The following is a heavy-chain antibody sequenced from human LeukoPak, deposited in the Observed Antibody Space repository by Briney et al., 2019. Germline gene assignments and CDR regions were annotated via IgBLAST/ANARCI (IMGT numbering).Heavy chain of an antibody. J-gene: IGHJ4*02. CDR1: GYTFTSYG. D-gene: IGHD3-22*01. V-gene: IGHV1-18*01. Sequence: AASVKVSCKASGYTFTSYGISWVRQAPGQGLEWMGWISAYNGNTNFAQKLQGRVTMTTDTSTSTAYMELRSLRSDDTAVYYCARVSVIHYYDSSPPDYWGQGTLVTVSS. CDR3: ARVSVIHYYDSSPPDY. CDR2: ISAYNGNT.